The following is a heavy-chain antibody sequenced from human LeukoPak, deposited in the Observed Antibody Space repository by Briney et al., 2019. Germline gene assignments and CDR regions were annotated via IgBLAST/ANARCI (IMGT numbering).Heavy chain of an antibody. CDR3: ARTGSSGSYCDY. Sequence: GASVKVSCKASGYTFTSYYMHWVRQAPGQGLEWMGIINHSGGSTSYAQKFQGRVTMTRDTSTSTVYMELSSLRAEDTAVYYCARTGSSGSYCDYWGQGTLVTVSS. CDR1: GYTFTSYY. D-gene: IGHD3-22*01. V-gene: IGHV1-46*01. J-gene: IGHJ4*02. CDR2: INHSGGST.